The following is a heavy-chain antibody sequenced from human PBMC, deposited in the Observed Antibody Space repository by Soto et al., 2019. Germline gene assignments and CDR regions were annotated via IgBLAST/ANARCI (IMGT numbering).Heavy chain of an antibody. CDR3: ARVEGGNGGMDV. J-gene: IGHJ6*02. CDR2: ISYDGSNK. Sequence: QVQLVESGGGVVQPGRSLRLSCAASGFTFSSYAMHWVRQAPGKGLEWVAGISYDGSNKYYADSVKGRFTISRDNSKNTLYLQMNGLRAEDTVVYYGARVEGGNGGMDVWGQGTTVTVSS. CDR1: GFTFSSYA. D-gene: IGHD3-16*01. V-gene: IGHV3-30-3*01.